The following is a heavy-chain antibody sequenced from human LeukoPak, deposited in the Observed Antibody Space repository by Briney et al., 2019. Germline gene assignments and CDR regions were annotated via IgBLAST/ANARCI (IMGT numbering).Heavy chain of an antibody. D-gene: IGHD6-19*01. CDR3: ARSSRLVQYYYYGMDV. CDR2: INPNSGGT. CDR1: GYTFTGYY. V-gene: IGHV1-2*04. Sequence: ASVKVSCKASGYTFTGYYMHWVRQAPGQGLEWMGWINPNSGGTNYAQKFQGWVTMTRDTSISTAYMELSRLRSDGTAVYYCARSSRLVQYYYYGMDVWGQGTTVTVSS. J-gene: IGHJ6*02.